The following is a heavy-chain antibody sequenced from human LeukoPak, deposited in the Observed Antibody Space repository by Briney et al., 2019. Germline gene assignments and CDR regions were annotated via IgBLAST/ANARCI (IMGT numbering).Heavy chain of an antibody. V-gene: IGHV3-21*01. D-gene: IGHD1-26*01. J-gene: IGHJ4*02. CDR2: ISSSSSSI. CDR3: ARDFGGSSYFDY. CDR1: GFTFSSYS. Sequence: GGSLRLSCAASGFTFSSYSMNWVRQAPGKGLEWVSSISSSSSSIYYADSVKGRFTISRDNAKNSLYLQMNSLRAEDTAVYYCARDFGGSSYFDYWGQGTLVTVSS.